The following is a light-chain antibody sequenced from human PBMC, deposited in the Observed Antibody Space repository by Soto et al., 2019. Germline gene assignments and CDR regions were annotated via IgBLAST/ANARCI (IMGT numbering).Light chain of an antibody. CDR1: QSVSSY. CDR2: DAS. CDR3: QQRSNLPPWT. V-gene: IGKV3-11*01. Sequence: EIVWTQSPATLSLSPGERATLSCRASQSVSSYLAWYQQKPGQAPRLLIYDASNRATGIPARFSGSGSGTDFTLTISSLEPEDFAVYYCQQRSNLPPWTFGQGTKVEIK. J-gene: IGKJ1*01.